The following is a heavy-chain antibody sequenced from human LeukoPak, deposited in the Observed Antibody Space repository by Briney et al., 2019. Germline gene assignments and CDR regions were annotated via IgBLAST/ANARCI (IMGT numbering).Heavy chain of an antibody. J-gene: IGHJ4*02. CDR3: ARGGWQTTGWYADH. CDR1: GDTCGNYD. CDR2: ILPVASRP. D-gene: IGHD6-19*01. Sequence: GASVKVSCKASGDTCGNYDFACLRLSPGQGLEWLGGILPVASRPDYAQSFQDRITITADESTSTVSMELTSLRSDDTAVYYCARGGWQTTGWYADHWGQGTLVTVAS. V-gene: IGHV1-69*13.